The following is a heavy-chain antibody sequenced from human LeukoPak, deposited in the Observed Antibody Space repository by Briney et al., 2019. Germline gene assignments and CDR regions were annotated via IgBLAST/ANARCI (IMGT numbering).Heavy chain of an antibody. J-gene: IGHJ4*02. CDR1: GVTFSTSG. CDR2: IWYDGSNK. D-gene: IGHD6-13*01. CDR3: AKFGAAAGSGYDY. V-gene: IGHV3-33*06. Sequence: GGSLTLSCAGSGVTFSTSGMHWVRQAPGKGLEWVAVIWYDGSNKYYADSVKGRFSISRDNSKNMLYLQMNSLRAEDTAVYYCAKFGAAAGSGYDYWGQGTLVTVSS.